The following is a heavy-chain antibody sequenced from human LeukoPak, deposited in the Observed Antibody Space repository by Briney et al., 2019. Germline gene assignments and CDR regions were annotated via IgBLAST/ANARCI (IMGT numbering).Heavy chain of an antibody. Sequence: GGSLRLSCAASGFNFNSYWMSWVRQASGKGLECVANIKQDGSEIYFVDSVKGRFSISRDNSKNTLYLQMNSLRGEDTAVYYCAKDLLTMSGVRVMDVWGQGTTVTVSS. CDR1: GFNFNSYW. V-gene: IGHV3-7*05. D-gene: IGHD3-10*01. CDR3: AKDLLTMSGVRVMDV. J-gene: IGHJ6*02. CDR2: IKQDGSEI.